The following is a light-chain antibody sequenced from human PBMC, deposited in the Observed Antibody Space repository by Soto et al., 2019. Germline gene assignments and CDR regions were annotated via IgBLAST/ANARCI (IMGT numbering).Light chain of an antibody. V-gene: IGLV1-40*01. Sequence: QSVLTQPPSVSGAPGQRVTISCSGSSSNIGAGYDVNWYRQLPGTAPKLLIYCNSDRPSRVPDRFSGSKSGTSASLAITGLQAEDEADYFCQSYDRSMRTYVFGTGTKVTVL. J-gene: IGLJ1*01. CDR1: SSNIGAGYD. CDR3: QSYDRSMRTYV. CDR2: CNS.